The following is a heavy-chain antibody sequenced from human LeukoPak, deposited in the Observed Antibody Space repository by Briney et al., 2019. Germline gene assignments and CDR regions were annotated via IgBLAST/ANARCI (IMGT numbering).Heavy chain of an antibody. CDR3: ARVAPEGYYESSGYYLLCDY. J-gene: IGHJ4*02. CDR1: GYSFVKYA. CDR2: ISSYNGNT. D-gene: IGHD3-22*01. Sequence: ASVKVSCKASGYSFVKYAISWVRQAPGQGLEWMGWISSYNGNTNYAQKLQGRVTMTTDTSTSTAYMELRSLRPDDTAVYYCARVAPEGYYESSGYYLLCDYWGQGTLVTVSS. V-gene: IGHV1-18*01.